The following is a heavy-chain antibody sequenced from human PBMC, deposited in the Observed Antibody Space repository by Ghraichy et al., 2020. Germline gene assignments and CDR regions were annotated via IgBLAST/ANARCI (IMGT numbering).Heavy chain of an antibody. Sequence: GGSLRLSCAASGFIFDNFAMDWVRLAPGKELEWVSAISTGGERTFYADSVKGRFTISRDNSKNTLYLQMDSLGAEDTAMYYCVRDAPVFVLKEYETVLDFWGQGTLVTVSS. J-gene: IGHJ4*02. D-gene: IGHD2/OR15-2a*01. CDR3: VRDAPVFVLKEYETVLDF. CDR1: GFIFDNFA. CDR2: ISTGGERT. V-gene: IGHV3-23*01.